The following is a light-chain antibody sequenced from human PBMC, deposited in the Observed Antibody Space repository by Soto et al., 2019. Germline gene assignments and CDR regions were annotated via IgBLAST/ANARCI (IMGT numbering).Light chain of an antibody. J-gene: IGKJ4*01. CDR2: AAS. V-gene: IGKV3-11*01. Sequence: EIVLTQSPATLSLPPGERATLSCRASRSVGNNLAWYQKKPGQAPGLLIYAASTRATGIPARFSGSGSGTDFTLTISSLEPEDFAVYYCQQHADWPLTFGGGTKVEIK. CDR1: RSVGNN. CDR3: QQHADWPLT.